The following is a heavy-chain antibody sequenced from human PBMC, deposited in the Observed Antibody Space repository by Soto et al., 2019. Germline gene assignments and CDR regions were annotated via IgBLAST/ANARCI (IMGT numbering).Heavy chain of an antibody. J-gene: IGHJ5*02. CDR3: ARSMGLYCSGGSFYGGDWFDP. Sequence: QVQLQESGPGLVKPSETLSLTCTVSGGSISSYYWSWIRQPPGKGLGWMGYIYYSGSTNYNPSLKSRVTISVYTSKNQFSLKLSSVTAADTAVYYCARSMGLYCSGGSFYGGDWFDPWGQGTLVTVSS. D-gene: IGHD2-15*01. CDR2: IYYSGST. V-gene: IGHV4-59*01. CDR1: GGSISSYY.